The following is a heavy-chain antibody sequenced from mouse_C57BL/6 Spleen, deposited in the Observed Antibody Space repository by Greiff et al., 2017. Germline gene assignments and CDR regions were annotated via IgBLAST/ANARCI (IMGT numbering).Heavy chain of an antibody. CDR3: ERGYNNGEDAMDY. CDR2: ISDGGSYT. Sequence: EVMLVESGGGLVKPGGSLKLSCAASGFTFSSYAMSWVRQTPEKRLEWVATISDGGSYTYYPDNVKGRFTISRDNAKNNLYLQMSHLKSEDTAIYYSERGYNNGEDAMDYWGQGDSDTVSP. D-gene: IGHD1-1*01. V-gene: IGHV5-4*03. J-gene: IGHJ4*01. CDR1: GFTFSSYA.